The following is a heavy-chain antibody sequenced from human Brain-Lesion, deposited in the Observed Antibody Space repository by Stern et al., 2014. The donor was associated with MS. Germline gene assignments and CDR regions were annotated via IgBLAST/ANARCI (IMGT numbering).Heavy chain of an antibody. J-gene: IGHJ5*02. V-gene: IGHV4-39*01. CDR1: GGSVSSTSFA. CDR2: LYYSGNT. D-gene: IGHD2-15*01. CDR3: AGEEDIRYCSGGSCTGNWFDP. Sequence: QVQLVESGPGLVKPSETLSLTCTVAGGSVSSTSFAWAWIRPPPGHGLEGVGTLYYSGNTYYSPSLNSRLTISLDTSKNQFTLQLRVVTAADTAVYYCAGEEDIRYCSGGSCTGNWFDPWGQGTLVTVSS.